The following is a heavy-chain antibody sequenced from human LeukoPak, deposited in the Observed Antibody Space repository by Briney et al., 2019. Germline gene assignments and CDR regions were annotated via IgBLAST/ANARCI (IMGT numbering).Heavy chain of an antibody. V-gene: IGHV4-39*01. CDR1: GGSISNSNYY. J-gene: IGHJ5*02. D-gene: IGHD3-9*01. CDR2: ICYSGGT. CDR3: ARGSKYYDILTGFPPKENWFDP. Sequence: PSETLSLTCTVSGGSISNSNYYWGWIRQPPGMGLDWIGSICYSGGTYYNPSLKSRATISIDTSKNQFSLRLSSVTAADTAVYYCARGSKYYDILTGFPPKENWFDPWGQGTLVTVSS.